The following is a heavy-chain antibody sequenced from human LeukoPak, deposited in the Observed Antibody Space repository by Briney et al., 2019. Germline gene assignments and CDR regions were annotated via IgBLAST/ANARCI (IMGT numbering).Heavy chain of an antibody. CDR2: IKGDESEK. Sequence: GGSLRLSCAASGFTFSNYWMHWVRQAPGKGLEWVANIKGDESEKYYVDSVKGRFSISRDNAKNSLYLQMNSLRAEDTAVYYCGKGRSGLTFDYWGQGTLVTVSS. V-gene: IGHV3-7*03. CDR3: GKGRSGLTFDY. CDR1: GFTFSNYW. J-gene: IGHJ4*02. D-gene: IGHD2-15*01.